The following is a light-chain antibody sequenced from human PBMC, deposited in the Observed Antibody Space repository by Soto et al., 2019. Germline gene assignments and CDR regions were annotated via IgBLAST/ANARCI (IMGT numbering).Light chain of an antibody. CDR1: QHIWSY. V-gene: IGKV3-11*01. Sequence: EIVLTQSPATLASSPGERATLSCRASQHIWSYLAWYQQKPGQAPRLLMYDASKRATGIPARFSGSGSGTDFTLTISSLEPEDFAVYYCQQRSRWPWTFGQGTRLEIK. CDR3: QQRSRWPWT. CDR2: DAS. J-gene: IGKJ5*01.